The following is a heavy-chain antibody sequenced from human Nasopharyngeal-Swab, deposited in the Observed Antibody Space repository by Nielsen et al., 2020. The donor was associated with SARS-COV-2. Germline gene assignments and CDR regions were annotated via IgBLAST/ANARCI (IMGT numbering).Heavy chain of an antibody. D-gene: IGHD5-18*01. CDR3: AKDGGYSYGSYYYYYMDV. J-gene: IGHJ6*03. CDR1: GFTFDDYA. V-gene: IGHV3-9*01. CDR2: ISWNSGSI. Sequence: SLKISCAASGFTFDDYAMHWVRQAPGKGLEWVSGISWNSGSIGYADSVKGRFTISRDNAKNSLYLQMNSLRAEDTALHYCAKDGGYSYGSYYYYYMDVWGKGTTVTVSS.